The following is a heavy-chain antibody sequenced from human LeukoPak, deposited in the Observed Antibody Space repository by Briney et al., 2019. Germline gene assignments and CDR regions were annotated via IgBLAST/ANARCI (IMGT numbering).Heavy chain of an antibody. CDR3: ASSEYSSSRYFDL. CDR2: IYYSGST. Sequence: SETLSLTCTVFGGSISSGGYYWSWIRQHPGKGLEWIGYIYYSGSTYYNPSLKSRVTISVDTSKNQFSLKLSSVTAADTAVYYCASSEYSSSRYFDLWGRGTLVTVSS. CDR1: GGSISSGGYY. V-gene: IGHV4-31*03. J-gene: IGHJ2*01. D-gene: IGHD6-6*01.